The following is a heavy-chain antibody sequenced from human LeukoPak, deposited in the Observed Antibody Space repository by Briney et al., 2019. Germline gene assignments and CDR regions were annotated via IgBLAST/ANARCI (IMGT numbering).Heavy chain of an antibody. CDR1: GFIYSSYW. CDR3: ARDQAQGWVSDY. Sequence: GGSLRLSCAASGFIYSSYWMTWVRQAPWRGLEWVANIKQDGSEKYYVDSVKGRFTISRDNAKNSLYLQMNSLRVEDTAVYYCARDQAQGWVSDYWGQGTLVTVSS. J-gene: IGHJ4*02. D-gene: IGHD1-26*01. V-gene: IGHV3-7*01. CDR2: IKQDGSEK.